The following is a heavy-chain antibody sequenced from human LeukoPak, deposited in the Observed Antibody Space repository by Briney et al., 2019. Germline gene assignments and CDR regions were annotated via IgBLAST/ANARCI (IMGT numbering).Heavy chain of an antibody. Sequence: GGSLRLSCAASGFTFSSYAMSWVRQAPGKGLEWVSAISGSGGSTYYADSVKGRFTISRDNSKSTLYLQMNSLRAEDTAVYYCAKDREYSSGWYPWGQGTLVTVSS. J-gene: IGHJ5*02. CDR1: GFTFSSYA. D-gene: IGHD6-19*01. CDR2: ISGSGGST. CDR3: AKDREYSSGWYP. V-gene: IGHV3-23*01.